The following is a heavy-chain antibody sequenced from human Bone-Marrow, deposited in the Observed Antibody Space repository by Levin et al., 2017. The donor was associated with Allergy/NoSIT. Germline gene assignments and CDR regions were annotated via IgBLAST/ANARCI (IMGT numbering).Heavy chain of an antibody. CDR2: IYYSGST. CDR1: GGSISSSSYY. D-gene: IGHD5-12*01. Sequence: SETLSLTCTVSGGSISSSSYYWGWIRQPPGKGLEWIGSIYYSGSTYYNPSLKSRVTISVDTSKNQFSLKLSSVTAADTAVYYCARQHVDIVATIPRDAFDIWGQGTMVTVSS. V-gene: IGHV4-39*01. J-gene: IGHJ3*02. CDR3: ARQHVDIVATIPRDAFDI.